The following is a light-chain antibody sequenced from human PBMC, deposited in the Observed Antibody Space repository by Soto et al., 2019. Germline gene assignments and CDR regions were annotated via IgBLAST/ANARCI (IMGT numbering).Light chain of an antibody. CDR2: DAS. Sequence: DIQLTQSPSSLSASVGDRVTISCQATQDISNYLNWYQQKPGKAPKLLIYDASNLEAGVPSRFSGGGSGTHFTFTSSSLQPEDIATYYCQQYDNLLLTFGGGTKVDIK. J-gene: IGKJ4*01. CDR3: QQYDNLLLT. CDR1: QDISNY. V-gene: IGKV1-33*01.